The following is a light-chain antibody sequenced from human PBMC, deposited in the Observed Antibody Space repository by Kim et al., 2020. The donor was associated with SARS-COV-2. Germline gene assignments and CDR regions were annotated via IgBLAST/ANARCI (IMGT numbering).Light chain of an antibody. Sequence: EIVLTQSPGTLSLSPGERATLSCRASQIVSTSDLAWYQQKPGQAPRLLIYGTSSRATGIPDRFSGSGSGTDFTLTISRLEPEDFAVYYCQQFDRSLLATFGGGTKVDIK. CDR2: GTS. CDR3: QQFDRSLLAT. V-gene: IGKV3-20*01. CDR1: QIVSTSD. J-gene: IGKJ4*01.